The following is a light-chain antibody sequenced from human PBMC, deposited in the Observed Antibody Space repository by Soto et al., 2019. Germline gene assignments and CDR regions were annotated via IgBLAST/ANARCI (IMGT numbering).Light chain of an antibody. CDR3: QQSYSTLIT. CDR1: QNISSY. J-gene: IGKJ5*01. CDR2: AAS. Sequence: DIQMTQSPSSLSASVGDRVTITCRASQNISSYLNWYQQKPGKAPKLLIYAASSLQSGVPSRFSGSGSGTDFTLTISSLQPDDFATYYCQQSYSTLITFGQGTRLEIK. V-gene: IGKV1-39*01.